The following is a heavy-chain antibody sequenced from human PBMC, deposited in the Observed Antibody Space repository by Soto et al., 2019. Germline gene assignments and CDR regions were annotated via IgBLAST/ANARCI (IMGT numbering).Heavy chain of an antibody. CDR3: ARYVIAVAGDWFDP. Sequence: SATLSLTCAVYGVSFIGYYWSWILQPPGKGLEWIGEINHSGSTNYNPSLKSRVTISVDTSKNQFSLKLSSVTAADTAVYYWARYVIAVAGDWFDPWGQGTLVTVSS. D-gene: IGHD6-19*01. CDR2: INHSGST. J-gene: IGHJ5*02. V-gene: IGHV4-34*01. CDR1: GVSFIGYY.